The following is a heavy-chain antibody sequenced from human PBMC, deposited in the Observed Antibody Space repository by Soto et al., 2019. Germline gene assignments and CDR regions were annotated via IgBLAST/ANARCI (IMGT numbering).Heavy chain of an antibody. V-gene: IGHV5-51*01. Sequence: GESLNISCTVSGYSFTSYWSGWVRQMPGKGLEWMGIIYPGDSDTRYSPSFQGQVTISADKSISTSYLQWSSLKASDTAMYYCGRQLWQYYFDYWGEGTMVTVSS. CDR3: GRQLWQYYFDY. CDR1: GYSFTSYW. CDR2: IYPGDSDT. D-gene: IGHD5-18*01. J-gene: IGHJ4*02.